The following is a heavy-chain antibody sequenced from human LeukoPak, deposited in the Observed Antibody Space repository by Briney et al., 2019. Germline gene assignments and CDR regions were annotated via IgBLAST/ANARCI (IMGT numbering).Heavy chain of an antibody. Sequence: ASVKVSCKASGGTFSSYAISWVRQAPGQGLEWMGGIIPIFGTANYAQKSQGRVTITTDESTSTAYMELSSLRSEDTAVYYCARVKSSSWYFDYWAREPWSPSPQ. D-gene: IGHD6-13*01. CDR1: GGTFSSYA. CDR2: IIPIFGTA. CDR3: ARVKSSSWYFDY. V-gene: IGHV1-69*05. J-gene: IGHJ4*02.